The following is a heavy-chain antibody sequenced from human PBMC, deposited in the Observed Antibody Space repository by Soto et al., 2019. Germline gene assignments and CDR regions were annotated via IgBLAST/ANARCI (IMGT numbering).Heavy chain of an antibody. D-gene: IGHD1-1*01. CDR1: GYTFTNYW. CDR3: ARIGRPGTAMYYFDY. V-gene: IGHV5-51*01. CDR2: IYPGDSDT. J-gene: IGHJ4*02. Sequence: GESLKISCKGSGYTFTNYWIGWVRQMPGKGLEWMGIIYPGDSDTRYSPSFQGQVTISADKSISTAYLQWRSLKASDTAMYYCARIGRPGTAMYYFDYWGQGTLVTVSS.